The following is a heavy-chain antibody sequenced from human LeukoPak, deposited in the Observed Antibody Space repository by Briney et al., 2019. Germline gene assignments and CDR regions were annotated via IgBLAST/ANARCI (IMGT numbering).Heavy chain of an antibody. CDR1: GYTFTSYG. Sequence: GASVKVSCKASGYTFTSYGISRVRQAPGQGLEWMGWISAYNGNTNYAQKLQGRVTMTTDTSTSTAYMELRSLRSDDTAVYYCARDSVVVTASDFDYWGQGTLVTVSS. D-gene: IGHD2-21*02. CDR2: ISAYNGNT. J-gene: IGHJ4*02. V-gene: IGHV1-18*01. CDR3: ARDSVVVTASDFDY.